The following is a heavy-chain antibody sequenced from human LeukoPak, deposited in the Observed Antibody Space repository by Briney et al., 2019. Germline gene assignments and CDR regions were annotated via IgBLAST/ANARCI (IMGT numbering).Heavy chain of an antibody. CDR3: ARAERLATIFGAFDI. V-gene: IGHV1-2*02. CDR1: GYTFTGYY. J-gene: IGHJ3*02. CDR2: INPNSGGT. Sequence: VASVKVSCKASGYTFTGYYMHWVRQAPGQGLEWMGWINPNSGGTNYAQKFQGRVTMTRDTSISTAYMELSRLRSDDTAVYYCARAERLATIFGAFDIWGQGTMVTVSS. D-gene: IGHD5-24*01.